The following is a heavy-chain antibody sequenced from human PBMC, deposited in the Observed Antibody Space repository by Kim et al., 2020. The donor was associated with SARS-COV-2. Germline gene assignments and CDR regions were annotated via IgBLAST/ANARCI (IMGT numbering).Heavy chain of an antibody. V-gene: IGHV2-5*01. J-gene: IGHJ4*02. Sequence: KRYSPSLQSRLTITKDTSKNQVVLTMTNMDPVDTATYSCAHSVVRGVFDYWGQGTLVTVSS. CDR2: K. CDR3: AHSVVRGVFDY. D-gene: IGHD3-10*01.